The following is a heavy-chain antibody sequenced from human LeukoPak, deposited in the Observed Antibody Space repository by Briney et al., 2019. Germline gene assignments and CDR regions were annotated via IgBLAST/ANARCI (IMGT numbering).Heavy chain of an antibody. J-gene: IGHJ3*02. V-gene: IGHV1-2*02. CDR2: INPNSGGT. Sequence: GASVKVSCKASGYTFTGYYMHWVRQAPGQGLEWMGWINPNSGGTNYAQKFQGRVTMTRDTSISTAYMELSRLRSDDTAVYYCARSRDLIQLWAPGAFDIWGQGTMVTVSS. CDR1: GYTFTGYY. CDR3: ARSRDLIQLWAPGAFDI. D-gene: IGHD5-18*01.